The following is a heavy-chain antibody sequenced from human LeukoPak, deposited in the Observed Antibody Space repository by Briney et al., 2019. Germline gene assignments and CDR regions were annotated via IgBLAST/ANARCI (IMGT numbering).Heavy chain of an antibody. Sequence: GGSLRLSCAASGFXFSSHWMSWVRQAPGKGLEWVANIKEDGTDKYCVDSVKGRFTISRDDAETSLYLQMNSLRAEDTAVYYCAREIFMDVWGQGTTVTVSS. D-gene: IGHD3-3*01. CDR1: GFXFSSHW. CDR2: IKEDGTDK. V-gene: IGHV3-7*05. CDR3: AREIFMDV. J-gene: IGHJ6*02.